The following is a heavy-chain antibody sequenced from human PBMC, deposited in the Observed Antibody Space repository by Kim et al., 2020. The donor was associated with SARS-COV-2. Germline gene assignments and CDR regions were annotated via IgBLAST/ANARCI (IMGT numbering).Heavy chain of an antibody. CDR1: GFTFSSYS. V-gene: IGHV3-21*01. CDR2: ISSSSSYI. D-gene: IGHD1-26*01. Sequence: GGSLRLSCAASGFTFSSYSMNWVRQAPGKGLEWVSSISSSSSYIYYADSVKGRFTISRDNAKNSLYLQMNSLRAEDTAVYYCARGTVGATRLPTPFDYWGQGTLVTVSS. CDR3: ARGTVGATRLPTPFDY. J-gene: IGHJ4*02.